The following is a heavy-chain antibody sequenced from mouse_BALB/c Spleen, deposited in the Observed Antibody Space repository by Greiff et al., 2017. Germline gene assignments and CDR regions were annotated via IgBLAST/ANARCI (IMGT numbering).Heavy chain of an antibody. CDR3: ARHDRNYDNSWFAY. CDR1: GFTFSSYA. J-gene: IGHJ3*01. CDR2: ISSGGSYT. V-gene: IGHV5-9-3*01. D-gene: IGHD2-4*01. Sequence: EVHLVESGGGLVKPGGSLKLSCAASGFTFSSYAMSWVRQTPEKRLEWVATISSGGSYTYYPDSVKGRFTISRDNAKNTLYLQMSSLRSEDTAMYYCARHDRNYDNSWFAYWGQGTLVTVSA.